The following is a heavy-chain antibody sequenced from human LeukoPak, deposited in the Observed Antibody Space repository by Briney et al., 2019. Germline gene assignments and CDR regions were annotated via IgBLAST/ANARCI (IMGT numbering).Heavy chain of an antibody. CDR2: INPNSGGT. Sequence: GASVKVSCKASGYTFTGYYMHWVRQAPGQGLEWMGWINPNSGGTNYAQKFQGRVTMTRDTSISTAYMELSSVTAADTAVYYCARHTPMVRGDNWFDPWGQGTLVTVSS. CDR1: GYTFTGYY. CDR3: ARHTPMVRGDNWFDP. D-gene: IGHD3-10*01. J-gene: IGHJ5*02. V-gene: IGHV1-2*02.